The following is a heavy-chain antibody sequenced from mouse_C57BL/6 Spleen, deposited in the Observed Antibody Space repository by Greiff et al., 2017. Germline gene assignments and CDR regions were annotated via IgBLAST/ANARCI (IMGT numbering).Heavy chain of an antibody. D-gene: IGHD1-1*01. J-gene: IGHJ2*01. V-gene: IGHV1-69*01. Sequence: VQLQQPGAELVMPGASVKLSCKASGYTFTSYWMHWVKQRPGQGLEWIGKIDPSDSGTNYNQKFKVKSTVTVDKSSSTAYMQRSSLTSEDSAVYDCSRGLLRLGFGYWGQGTPPSVSP. CDR3: SRGLLRLGFGY. CDR2: IDPSDSGT. CDR1: GYTFTSYW.